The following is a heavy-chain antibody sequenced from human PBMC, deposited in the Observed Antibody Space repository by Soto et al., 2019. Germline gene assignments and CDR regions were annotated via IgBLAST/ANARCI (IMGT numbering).Heavy chain of an antibody. CDR3: AHSLGYSSSWYSDYFDY. CDR2: IYWDDDK. Sequence: SGPTLVNPTQTLTLTCTFSGFSLSTSGVGVGWIRQPPGKALEWLALIYWDDDKHYSPSLKSRLTITKDTSKNQVVLRMTNMDPVDTATYYCAHSLGYSSSWYSDYFDYWGQGTLVTVSS. V-gene: IGHV2-5*02. D-gene: IGHD6-13*01. J-gene: IGHJ4*02. CDR1: GFSLSTSGVG.